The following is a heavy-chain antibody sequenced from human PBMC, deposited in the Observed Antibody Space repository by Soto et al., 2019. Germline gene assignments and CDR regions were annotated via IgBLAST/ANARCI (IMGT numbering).Heavy chain of an antibody. Sequence: QVQLQQWGAGLLKPSETLSLTCAVDGGSFSGYYYNWIRQPPGKGLEWIGEINHSGSTKYNTSLKSRVTISVDTSKNQFSLKLSSVTAADSAVYYCARDLGLRAAGDLYYYYMDVWGKGTTVTVSS. V-gene: IGHV4-34*01. J-gene: IGHJ6*03. CDR3: ARDLGLRAAGDLYYYYMDV. D-gene: IGHD5-12*01. CDR1: GGSFSGYY. CDR2: INHSGST.